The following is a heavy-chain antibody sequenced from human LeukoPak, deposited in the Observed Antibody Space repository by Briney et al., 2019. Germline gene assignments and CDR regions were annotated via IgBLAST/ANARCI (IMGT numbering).Heavy chain of an antibody. CDR2: IIPIFGTA. D-gene: IGHD3-3*01. V-gene: IGHV1-69*13. CDR1: GYTLTELS. CDR3: AKITYYDFWSGYLMDYYMDV. Sequence: ASVKVSCKVSGYTLTELSMHWVRQAPGKGLEWMGGIIPIFGTANYAQKFQGRVTITADESTSTAYMELSSLRSEDTAVYYCAKITYYDFWSGYLMDYYMDVWGKGTTVTVSS. J-gene: IGHJ6*03.